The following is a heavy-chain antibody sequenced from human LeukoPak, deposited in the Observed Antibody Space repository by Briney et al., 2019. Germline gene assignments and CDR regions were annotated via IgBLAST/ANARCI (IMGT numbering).Heavy chain of an antibody. CDR1: GFTFSSYG. Sequence: PGGSLRLSCAASGFTFSSYGMSWVRQAPGKGLEWVSAISGSGGSTYYADSVKGRFTISRDNSKNTLYLQMNSLRAEDTAVYYCAKDPLIAVAGMGDYWGQGTLVTVSS. V-gene: IGHV3-23*01. J-gene: IGHJ4*02. CDR3: AKDPLIAVAGMGDY. CDR2: ISGSGGST. D-gene: IGHD6-19*01.